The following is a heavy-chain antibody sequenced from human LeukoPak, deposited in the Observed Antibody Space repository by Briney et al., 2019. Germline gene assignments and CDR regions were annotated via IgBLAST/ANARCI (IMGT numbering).Heavy chain of an antibody. J-gene: IGHJ1*01. CDR2: ISTYNGKT. V-gene: IGHV1-18*01. CDR1: GYTFTSYG. Sequence: ASVKVSCTASGYTFTSYGISWVRQGPGQGLEWMGWISTYNGKTNYAQKLQGRVSMTTDTSTSTAYMELRSLRSDDTAVYYCARDSEDYDILTGYYYPLMFQHWSQGTLVTVSS. D-gene: IGHD3-9*01. CDR3: ARDSEDYDILTGYYYPLMFQH.